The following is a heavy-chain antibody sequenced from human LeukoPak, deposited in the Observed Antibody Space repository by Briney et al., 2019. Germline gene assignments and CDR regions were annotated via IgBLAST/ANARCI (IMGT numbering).Heavy chain of an antibody. J-gene: IGHJ4*02. CDR3: ARDSSGYLDY. V-gene: IGHV1-2*02. D-gene: IGHD1-26*01. CDR1: GYTFTGYY. CDR2: INPNSGGT. Sequence: ASVKVSCKASGYTFTGYYMHWVRRAPGQGLEWMGWINPNSGGTSFAQKFQGRVTMTRDTSITTAYMELSRLRSDDTAVYYCARDSSGYLDYWGQGTLVTVSS.